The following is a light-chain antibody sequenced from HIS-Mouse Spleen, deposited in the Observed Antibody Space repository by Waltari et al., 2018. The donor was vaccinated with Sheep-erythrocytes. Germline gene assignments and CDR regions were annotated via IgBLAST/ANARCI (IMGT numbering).Light chain of an antibody. CDR2: LNSDGSH. J-gene: IGLJ2*01. CDR3: QTWGTGIQV. V-gene: IGLV4-69*01. Sequence: QLVLTQSPSASASLGASVKLTCTLSSGHSSYAIAWHQQQPAKDPRYLMKLNSDGSHSKGDGIPDRFSGSSSGAERYLTISSLQSEDEADYYCQTWGTGIQVFGGGTKLTVL. CDR1: SGHSSYA.